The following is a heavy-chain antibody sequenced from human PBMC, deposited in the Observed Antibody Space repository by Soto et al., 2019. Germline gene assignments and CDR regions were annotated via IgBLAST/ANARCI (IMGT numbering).Heavy chain of an antibody. J-gene: IGHJ4*01. Sequence: GGSLRLSCAASGFTFNIYSMNWVRQAPGKGLEWVSYITSDTTTIHYADSVRGRFTISRDNAENSLFLQMNSLRDEDSAVYFCVRDRDLYRDMFHADLWGQGTLVTVSS. V-gene: IGHV3-48*02. CDR3: VRDRDLYRDMFHADL. CDR1: GFTFNIYS. D-gene: IGHD3-10*02. CDR2: ITSDTTTI.